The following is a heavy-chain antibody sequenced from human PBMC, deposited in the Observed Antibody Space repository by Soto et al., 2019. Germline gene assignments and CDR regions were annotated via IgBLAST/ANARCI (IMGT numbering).Heavy chain of an antibody. CDR2: IYYSGST. CDR1: GGSISSGGYY. J-gene: IGHJ4*02. CDR3: ARGKTYGSGSYGATFDY. D-gene: IGHD3-10*01. V-gene: IGHV4-31*03. Sequence: SETLSLTCTVSGGSISSGGYYWSWIRQHPGKGLEWIGYIYYSGSTYYNPSLKSRVTISVDTSKNQFSLKLSSVTAADTAVYYCARGKTYGSGSYGATFDYWGQGTLVTVSS.